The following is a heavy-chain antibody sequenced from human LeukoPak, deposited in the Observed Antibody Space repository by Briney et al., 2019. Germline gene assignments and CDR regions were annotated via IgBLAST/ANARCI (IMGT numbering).Heavy chain of an antibody. CDR3: ARQGGVATTFDY. CDR1: GGSITGYY. D-gene: IGHD5-12*01. Sequence: PPETLSLTCTVSGGSITGYYWNWIRQPPGKGLEWIGYIYYSGSTNYNPSLKSRVTISVDTSENQFSLKLNSVTAADTAVYYCARQGGVATTFDYWGQGTLVTASS. CDR2: IYYSGST. V-gene: IGHV4-59*08. J-gene: IGHJ4*02.